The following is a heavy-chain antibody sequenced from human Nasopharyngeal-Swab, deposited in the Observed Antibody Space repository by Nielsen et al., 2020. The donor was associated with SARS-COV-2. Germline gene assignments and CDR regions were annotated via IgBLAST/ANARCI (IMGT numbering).Heavy chain of an antibody. CDR2: IYYSGST. D-gene: IGHD3-3*02. J-gene: IGHJ3*02. CDR1: GGSISSGGYY. CDR3: ARDRSVVLADNDAFDI. V-gene: IGHV4-31*03. Sequence: SETLSLTCTVSGGSISSGGYYWSWIRQHPGKGLEWIGYIYYSGSTYYNPSLKSRVTISVDTSKNQFSLKLSSVTAADTAVYYCARDRSVVLADNDAFDIWGQGTMVTVSS.